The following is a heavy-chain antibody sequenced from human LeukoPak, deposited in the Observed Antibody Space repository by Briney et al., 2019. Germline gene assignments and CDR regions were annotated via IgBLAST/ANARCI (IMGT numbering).Heavy chain of an antibody. Sequence: PGGSLRLSCGASGFTFITYGLSWVRQAPGKGLEWVSGISASDGSTYYADSVKGRITISRDNSKNTLYLQMNSLRADDTAVYYCARHPGVRAAGFLDYWGQGTPVTVSS. J-gene: IGHJ4*02. V-gene: IGHV3-23*01. CDR1: GFTFITYG. CDR3: ARHPGVRAAGFLDY. CDR2: ISASDGST. D-gene: IGHD6-13*01.